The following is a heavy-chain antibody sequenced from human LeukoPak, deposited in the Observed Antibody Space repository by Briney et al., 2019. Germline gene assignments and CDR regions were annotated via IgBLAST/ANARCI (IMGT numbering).Heavy chain of an antibody. Sequence: GGSLRLSCAASGFTFSSYSMTWVRQAPGKGLEWVSSISSSSSYIYYADSVKGRFTISRDNAKNSLYLQMNSLRAEDTAVYYCARNYDSSGLDLDYWGQGTLVTVSS. CDR1: GFTFSSYS. J-gene: IGHJ4*02. D-gene: IGHD3-22*01. CDR2: ISSSSSYI. CDR3: ARNYDSSGLDLDY. V-gene: IGHV3-21*01.